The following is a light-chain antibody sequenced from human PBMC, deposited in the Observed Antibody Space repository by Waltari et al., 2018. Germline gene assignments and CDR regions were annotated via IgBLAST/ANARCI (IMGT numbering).Light chain of an antibody. Sequence: DIQMTQSPSSLPASVGDRVTISCRASQNISAYLNWYQQKPGKAPKLLIYATSSLHSGVPSRFSGSGSGAHFTLTINSLQPEDFATYYCQQSYTTPRTFGQGTNLEI. CDR1: QNISAY. V-gene: IGKV1-39*01. CDR2: ATS. CDR3: QQSYTTPRT. J-gene: IGKJ2*01.